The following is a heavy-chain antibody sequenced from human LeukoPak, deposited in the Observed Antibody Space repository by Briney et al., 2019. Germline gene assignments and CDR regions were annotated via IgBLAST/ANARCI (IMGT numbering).Heavy chain of an antibody. V-gene: IGHV3-30*02. D-gene: IGHD3-10*01. CDR1: GFTFSSYG. CDR2: IRYDGSNK. CDR3: AREEEDYYDSGTYYFDF. J-gene: IGHJ4*02. Sequence: GGSLRLSCAASGFTFSSYGMHWVRQAPGKGLEWVAFIRYDGSNKYYADSVKGRFTISRDNSKNTLYLQMNSLRAEDTAVYYCAREEEDYYDSGTYYFDFWGQGTLVTVSS.